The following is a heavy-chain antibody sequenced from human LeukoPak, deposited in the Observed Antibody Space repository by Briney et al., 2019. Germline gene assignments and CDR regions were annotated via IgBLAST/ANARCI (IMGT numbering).Heavy chain of an antibody. CDR2: IGTAGDT. CDR1: GFTFSSYD. CDR3: ARALTSMAGTFGYYYYGMDV. J-gene: IGHJ6*02. Sequence: GGSLRLSCAASGFTFSSYDMHWVRQATGKGLEWVSAIGTAGDTYYPGSVKGRFTISRENAKNSLYLQMNSLRAGDTAVYYCARALTSMAGTFGYYYYGMDVWGQGTTVTVSS. D-gene: IGHD6-19*01. V-gene: IGHV3-13*01.